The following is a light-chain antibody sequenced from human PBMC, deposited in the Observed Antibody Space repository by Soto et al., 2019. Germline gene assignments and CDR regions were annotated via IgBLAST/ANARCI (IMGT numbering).Light chain of an antibody. J-gene: IGLJ2*01. Sequence: QSMLTQPPSVSGTPGQRVTISCTGSSSNIGALYDVHWYQQLPGTAPKLLIFGNSNRPSGVPDRFSGSRSATSASLAITGLQAEDEADYYCQSYDSSLSGSVFGGGTKLTV. CDR1: SSNIGALYD. CDR3: QSYDSSLSGSV. CDR2: GNS. V-gene: IGLV1-40*01.